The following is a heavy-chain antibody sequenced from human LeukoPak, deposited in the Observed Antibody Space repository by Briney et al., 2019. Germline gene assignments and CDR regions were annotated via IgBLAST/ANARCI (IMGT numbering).Heavy chain of an antibody. CDR3: ARDPYSGNYGNDYYYYMDV. CDR1: GFTFSNYN. Sequence: GGSLRLSCAASGFTFSNYNMNWVRQPPGKAMDWVSSITSSGTYIFYADSVKGRFTISRDNAKNSLYLQMDSLGPEDTAVYYCARDPYSGNYGNDYYYYMDVWCKGTTVTISS. CDR2: ITSSGTYI. V-gene: IGHV3-21*01. D-gene: IGHD1-26*01. J-gene: IGHJ6*03.